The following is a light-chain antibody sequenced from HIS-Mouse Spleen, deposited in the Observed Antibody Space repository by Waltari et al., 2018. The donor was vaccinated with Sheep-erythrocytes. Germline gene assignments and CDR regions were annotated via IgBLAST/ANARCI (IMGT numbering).Light chain of an antibody. J-gene: IGLJ3*02. Sequence: QSALTQPPSASGSPGQSVTISCTGTSSDVGGDNYVSWYPQHPGKAPKLMIYEVSKRPSGVPDRFSGSKSGNTACLTVSGLQAEDEADYYCSSYAGSNNWVFGGGTKLTVL. CDR2: EVS. CDR3: SSYAGSNNWV. CDR1: SSDVGGDNY. V-gene: IGLV2-8*01.